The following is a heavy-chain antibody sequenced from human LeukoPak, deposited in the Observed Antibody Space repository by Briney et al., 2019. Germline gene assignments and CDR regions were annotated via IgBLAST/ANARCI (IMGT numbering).Heavy chain of an antibody. J-gene: IGHJ4*02. V-gene: IGHV4-39*01. D-gene: IGHD2-15*01. CDR3: ARHVVRPGLRLLDY. Sequence: PSETRSLTCTVSGGSISSSSYYWGWIRQPPGKGLEWIGSIYYSGSTYYNPSLKSRVTISVDTSKNQFSLKLSSVTAADTAVYYCARHVVRPGLRLLDYWGQGTLVTVSS. CDR2: IYYSGST. CDR1: GGSISSSSYY.